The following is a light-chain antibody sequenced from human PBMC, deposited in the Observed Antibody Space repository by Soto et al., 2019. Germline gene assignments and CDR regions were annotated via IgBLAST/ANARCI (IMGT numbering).Light chain of an antibody. Sequence: DIQMTQSPSTLSASVGDRVTITCRASQSISSWLAWYQQKPGKAPKLLIYKASSLESGVPSRFSGSGSGTAFTLTISSLQPDDFATYYCHQYNSYWTFGQGTKVEIK. CDR1: QSISSW. CDR2: KAS. CDR3: HQYNSYWT. J-gene: IGKJ1*01. V-gene: IGKV1-5*03.